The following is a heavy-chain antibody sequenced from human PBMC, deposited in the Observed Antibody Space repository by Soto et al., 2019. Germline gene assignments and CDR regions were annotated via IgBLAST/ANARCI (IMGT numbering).Heavy chain of an antibody. CDR1: GFNLRNSW. Sequence: VQLLDSGGGLAKPGGSLRLSCAASGFNLRNSWMSCVPQAAGKGLEWVARIKSYTDGGTTHYAAPVNGRFTISGNDSNYTVSLRLNSLKTDDTALYYCTAYDYVWGGDCYRWAYWGQGTLVTVSS. CDR3: TAYDYVWGGDCYRWAY. CDR2: IKSYTDGGTT. D-gene: IGHD3-16*02. J-gene: IGHJ4*02. V-gene: IGHV3-15*01.